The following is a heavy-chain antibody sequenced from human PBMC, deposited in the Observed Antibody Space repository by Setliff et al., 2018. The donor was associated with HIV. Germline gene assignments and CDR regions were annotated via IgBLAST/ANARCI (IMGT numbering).Heavy chain of an antibody. Sequence: PSETLSLTCTVSGGSISSYYWSWIRQPPGKGLEWIGYIYYSGSTNYNPSLKSRVTISVDTSKNQFSLKLSSVTAADTAVYYCARGGRYCSGGSCYLYWGQGTPVTVSS. D-gene: IGHD2-15*01. V-gene: IGHV4-59*01. CDR1: GGSISSYY. CDR2: IYYSGST. J-gene: IGHJ4*02. CDR3: ARGGRYCSGGSCYLY.